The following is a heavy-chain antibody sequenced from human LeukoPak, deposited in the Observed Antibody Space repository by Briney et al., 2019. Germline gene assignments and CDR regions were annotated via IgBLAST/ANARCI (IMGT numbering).Heavy chain of an antibody. V-gene: IGHV3-48*03. CDR1: GYTFSTYE. CDR3: AREGRSGYDLTGYYGMDV. J-gene: IGHJ6*04. Sequence: PGGSLRLSCAASGYTFSTYEVIWVRQAPGKGLEWVSYIGSSGSTIYYADSVKGRFTISRDNAKNSLYLQMNSLRAEDTAVYYCAREGRSGYDLTGYYGMDVWGKGTTVTVSS. CDR2: IGSSGSTI. D-gene: IGHD5-12*01.